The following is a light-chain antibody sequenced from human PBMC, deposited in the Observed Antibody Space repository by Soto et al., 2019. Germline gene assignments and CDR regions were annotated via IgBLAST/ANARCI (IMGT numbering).Light chain of an antibody. Sequence: QSALTQPASASGSPGQSITISCTGTSSDVGGYNFVSWYQQHPGKAPKLMIYDVSNRPSGVSNRFSGSKSGNTASLTISGLQAEDEAHYYCSSYTSTNTQLFGGGTKLTVL. J-gene: IGLJ2*01. CDR2: DVS. CDR3: SSYTSTNTQL. CDR1: SSDVGGYNF. V-gene: IGLV2-14*03.